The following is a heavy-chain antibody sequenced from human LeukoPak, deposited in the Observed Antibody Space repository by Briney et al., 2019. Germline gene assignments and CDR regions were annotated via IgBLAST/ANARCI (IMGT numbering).Heavy chain of an antibody. J-gene: IGHJ4*02. Sequence: GRSLRLSCAASGFTFSSYGLHWVRQAPGKGLEWVAVISYDGSNKYYADSVKGRFTISRDNSKNTLSLQMDSLRAEDTAVYYCAKDSRSWYFDYWGQGALVTVSS. V-gene: IGHV3-30*18. CDR3: AKDSRSWYFDY. CDR1: GFTFSSYG. D-gene: IGHD6-13*01. CDR2: ISYDGSNK.